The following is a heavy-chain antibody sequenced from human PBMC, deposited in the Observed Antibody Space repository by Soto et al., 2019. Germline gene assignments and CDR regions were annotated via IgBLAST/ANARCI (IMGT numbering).Heavy chain of an antibody. CDR2: ISGSGGST. CDR1: GFTFSSYA. D-gene: IGHD2-15*01. V-gene: IGHV3-23*01. CDR3: AKCSAACLVVYYFDY. J-gene: IGHJ4*02. Sequence: EVQLLESGGGLVQPGGSLRLSCTASGFTFSSYAMSWVRQAPGKGLEWVSAISGSGGSTYYADSVKGRFTISRDNSKNTLYLQMNSLRAEDTAVYYCAKCSAACLVVYYFDYWGQGTLVTVSS.